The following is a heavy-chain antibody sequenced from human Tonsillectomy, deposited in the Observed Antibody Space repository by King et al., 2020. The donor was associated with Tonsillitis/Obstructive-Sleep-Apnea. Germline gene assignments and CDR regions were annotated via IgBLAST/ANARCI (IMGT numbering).Heavy chain of an antibody. V-gene: IGHV5-51*01. CDR2: IYPGDSDT. D-gene: IGHD1-26*01. Sequence: VQLVESGAEVKKPGESLKISCKCSGYSFTSYWIGWVRHMPGKGLEWMGIIYPGDSDTRYSPSFQCKVTISADKSISTAFLQWSSLKASDTAIYYCARHVDSWIPPDYWGQGTLVTVSS. J-gene: IGHJ4*02. CDR3: ARHVDSWIPPDY. CDR1: GYSFTSYW.